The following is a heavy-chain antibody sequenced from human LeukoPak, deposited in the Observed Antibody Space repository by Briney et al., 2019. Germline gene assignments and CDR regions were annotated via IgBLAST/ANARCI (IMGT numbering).Heavy chain of an antibody. V-gene: IGHV3-48*03. CDR1: EFTFSGYD. Sequence: GGSLRLSCAASEFTFSGYDVSWVRQAPGKGLEWVSYISSSGNTIYYGDSVKGRFTISRDNSKNTLYLQMNSLRAEDTAVYYCAKEGTRYSYGFNYWGQGTLVTVSS. CDR2: ISSSGNTI. J-gene: IGHJ4*02. CDR3: AKEGTRYSYGFNY. D-gene: IGHD5-18*01.